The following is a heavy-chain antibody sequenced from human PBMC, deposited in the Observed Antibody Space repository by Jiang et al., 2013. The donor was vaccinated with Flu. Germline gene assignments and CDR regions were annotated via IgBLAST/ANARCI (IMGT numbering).Heavy chain of an antibody. Sequence: SGGGLVQPGGSLRLSCAASGFTFSSYAMSWVRQAPGKGLEWVSAISGNGDSTYYADSVKGRFTISRDNSKNTLYLQMNSLRAEDTAVYYCAKGGGYYDSSGYLGDYWGQGTLVTVSS. CDR2: ISGNGDST. CDR3: AKGGGYYDSSGYLGDY. D-gene: IGHD3-22*01. J-gene: IGHJ4*02. CDR1: GFTFSSYA. V-gene: IGHV3-23*01.